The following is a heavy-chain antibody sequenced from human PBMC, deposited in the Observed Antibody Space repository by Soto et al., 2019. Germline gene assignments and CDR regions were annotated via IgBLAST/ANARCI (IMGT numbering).Heavy chain of an antibody. CDR2: INPSGGGT. J-gene: IGHJ4*02. D-gene: IGHD6-19*01. V-gene: IGHV1-2*02. CDR3: ARSQWQLQTATDY. Sequence: QVQLVQSGAEVKKPGASVKVSCKASGYTFTDYYVHWVRQAPGQGLEWLGWINPSGGGTNTAQKFQDRGTITRDSSISTAYKELSSLRSDDTAVYYCARSQWQLQTATDYWGQGTLVSVSS. CDR1: GYTFTDYY.